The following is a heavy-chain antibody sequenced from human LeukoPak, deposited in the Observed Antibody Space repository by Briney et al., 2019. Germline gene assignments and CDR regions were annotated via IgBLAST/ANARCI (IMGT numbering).Heavy chain of an antibody. CDR3: ARHPSGSRLRFDY. CDR1: GGSFSGYY. V-gene: IGHV4-34*01. D-gene: IGHD1-26*01. Sequence: SETLSLTCAVYGGSFSGYYWRWIRQPPGKGLEWIGEINHSGSTNYNPSLKSRVTISVDTSKNQFSLKLSSVTAADTAVYYCARHPSGSRLRFDYWGQGTLVTVSS. J-gene: IGHJ4*02. CDR2: INHSGST.